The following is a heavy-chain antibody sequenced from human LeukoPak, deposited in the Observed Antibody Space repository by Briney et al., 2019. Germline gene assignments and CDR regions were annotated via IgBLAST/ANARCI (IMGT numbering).Heavy chain of an antibody. CDR1: GGTFSSYA. J-gene: IGHJ4*02. V-gene: IGHV1-69*05. Sequence: GASVKVSCKASGGTFSSYAISWVRQAPGQGLEWMGRIIPIFGTANYAQKFQGRVTITTDESTSTAYMELSSLRSEDTAVYYCARGLEETDPIAARHAGFDYWGQGTLVTVSS. CDR2: IIPIFGTA. CDR3: ARGLEETDPIAARHAGFDY. D-gene: IGHD6-6*01.